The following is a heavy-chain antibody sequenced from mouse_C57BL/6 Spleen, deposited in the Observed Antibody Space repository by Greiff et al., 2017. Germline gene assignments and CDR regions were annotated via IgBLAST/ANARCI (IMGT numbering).Heavy chain of an antibody. CDR1: GYTFTSYW. Sequence: QVQLQQPGTELVKPGASVKLSCKASGYTFTSYWMHWVKQRPGQGLEWIGNINPSNGGTNYNEKFKSKATLTVDKSSSTAYMQLSSLTSEDSAVYYCARGEYDYDVWYFDVWGTGTTVTVSS. CDR3: ARGEYDYDVWYFDV. J-gene: IGHJ1*03. CDR2: INPSNGGT. D-gene: IGHD2-4*01. V-gene: IGHV1-53*01.